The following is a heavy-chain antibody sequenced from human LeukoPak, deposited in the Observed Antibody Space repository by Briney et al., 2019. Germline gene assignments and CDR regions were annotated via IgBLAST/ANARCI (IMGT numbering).Heavy chain of an antibody. V-gene: IGHV3-7*01. CDR3: ARKTYYYDSSGYYLGYGMDV. J-gene: IGHJ6*02. CDR1: GFTFSSYW. D-gene: IGHD3-22*01. Sequence: GGSLRLFCAASGFTFSSYWMSWVRQAPGKGLEWVANIKQDGSEKYYVDSVKGRFTISRDNAKNSLYLQMNSLRAEDTAVYYCARKTYYYDSSGYYLGYGMDVRGQGTTVTVSS. CDR2: IKQDGSEK.